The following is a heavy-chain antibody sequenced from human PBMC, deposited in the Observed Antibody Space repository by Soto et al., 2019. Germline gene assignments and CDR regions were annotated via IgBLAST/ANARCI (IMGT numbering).Heavy chain of an antibody. J-gene: IGHJ4*02. CDR1: GFTFSSYG. CDR3: ARSGKLQYNWNYREYCFDY. D-gene: IGHD1-7*01. CDR2: IWYDGSNK. Sequence: QVQLVESGGGVVQPGRSLRLSCAASGFTFSSYGMHWVRQAPGKGLEWVAVIWYDGSNKYYADSVKGRFTISRDNSKNTLYLQMNSPRAEDTAVYYCARSGKLQYNWNYREYCFDYWGQGTLVTVSS. V-gene: IGHV3-33*01.